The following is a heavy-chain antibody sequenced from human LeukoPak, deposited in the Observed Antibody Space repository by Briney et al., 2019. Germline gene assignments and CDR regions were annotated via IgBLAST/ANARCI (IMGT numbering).Heavy chain of an antibody. D-gene: IGHD2-8*02. J-gene: IGHJ4*02. V-gene: IGHV1-2*02. Sequence: ASVKVSCKTSGYTFTSCGISWVRQAPGQGLEGMGWVNPNNGGTNYAQMFQGRVTMTLDPSISTGYMELSRLRSDDTAIYFCARVDGGEWYYFDYWGQGTLVTVFS. CDR1: GYTFTSCG. CDR2: VNPNNGGT. CDR3: ARVDGGEWYYFDY.